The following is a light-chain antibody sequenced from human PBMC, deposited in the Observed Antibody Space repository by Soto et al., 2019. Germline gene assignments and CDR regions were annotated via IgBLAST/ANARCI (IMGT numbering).Light chain of an antibody. V-gene: IGKV1-9*01. J-gene: IGKJ3*01. CDR2: SAS. CDR3: QQLSIYPLT. CDR1: QGIAND. Sequence: DIHLTQSPSFLSASEGDRVTITCRASQGIANDLAWFQQKPGKAPKLLIDSASTLQSGVPSRFSGSGVGTEFTLTFTSLQPEDSATYYCQQLSIYPLTFGPGTRVDIK.